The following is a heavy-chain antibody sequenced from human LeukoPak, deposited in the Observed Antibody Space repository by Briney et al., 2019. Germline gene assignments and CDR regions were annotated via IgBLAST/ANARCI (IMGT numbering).Heavy chain of an antibody. Sequence: PGGSLRLSCTGSGFPFNMFAMNWVRQAPGQGLEWVSGLSRGGETTNYADPVKGRFTVSRDTSKNMAFLQMNDLRPEDTAVYYCAKEQRIRHCSEGVCMEGYYFDYWGQGSLVTVSS. D-gene: IGHD2-8*01. J-gene: IGHJ4*02. CDR3: AKEQRIRHCSEGVCMEGYYFDY. V-gene: IGHV3-23*01. CDR2: LSRGGETT. CDR1: GFPFNMFA.